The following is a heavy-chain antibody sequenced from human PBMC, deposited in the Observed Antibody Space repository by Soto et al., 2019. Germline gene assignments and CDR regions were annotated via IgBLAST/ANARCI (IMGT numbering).Heavy chain of an antibody. CDR1: GFTFRSFT. CDR2: ISSNSAYI. J-gene: IGHJ5*02. D-gene: IGHD6-13*01. CDR3: TRDASRDSSARGWFDP. Sequence: GGALRRSCAASGFTFRSFTMNWVRQAPGKGLEWVSTISSNSAYIYYTDALRGRFTISRDNAKNSLHLQMNSLRAEDTAVYYCTRDASRDSSARGWFDPWGPGTLVTVSS. V-gene: IGHV3-21*01.